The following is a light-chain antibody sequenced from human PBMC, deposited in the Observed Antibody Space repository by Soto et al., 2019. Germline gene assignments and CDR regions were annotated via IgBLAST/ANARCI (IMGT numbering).Light chain of an antibody. J-gene: IGLJ1*01. CDR2: DVS. V-gene: IGLV2-14*03. Sequence: SALTQPASVSGSPGQSITISCTGTISDVGGYNFVSWYQQYPGKAPKLMICDVSNRPSGVSNRFSGSKSGNTASLTISGFQAEDEADYYCSSFTGSNYVFGTGTKVTVL. CDR3: SSFTGSNYV. CDR1: ISDVGGYNF.